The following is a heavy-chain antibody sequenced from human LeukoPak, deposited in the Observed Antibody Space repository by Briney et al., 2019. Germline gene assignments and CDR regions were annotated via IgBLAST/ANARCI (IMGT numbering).Heavy chain of an antibody. CDR3: ARELIVGATMAFDM. D-gene: IGHD1-26*01. J-gene: IGHJ3*02. CDR2: ISNSGST. Sequence: SETLSLTCTVSSGSIRSYFWTWIRQPPGKGLEWIGYISNSGSTNYNPSLKSRVTILMDTSKKQFSLKLSSVTAADTAVYYCARELIVGATMAFDMWGQGTRVTVSS. V-gene: IGHV4-59*01. CDR1: SGSIRSYF.